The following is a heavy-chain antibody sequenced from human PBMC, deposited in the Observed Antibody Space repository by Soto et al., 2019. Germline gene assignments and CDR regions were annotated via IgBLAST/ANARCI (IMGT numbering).Heavy chain of an antibody. D-gene: IGHD3-10*01. CDR1: GFTFSSYW. CDR2: IKQDGSEK. Sequence: EVQLVESGGGLVQPGGSLRLSCAASGFTFSSYWMSWVRQAPGKGLEWVANIKQDGSEKYYVDSVKGRFTISRDNAKNSLYLQMNSLGAEDTAVYYCAREADYYGSGSYYKMFDYWGQGTLVTVSS. J-gene: IGHJ4*02. CDR3: AREADYYGSGSYYKMFDY. V-gene: IGHV3-7*01.